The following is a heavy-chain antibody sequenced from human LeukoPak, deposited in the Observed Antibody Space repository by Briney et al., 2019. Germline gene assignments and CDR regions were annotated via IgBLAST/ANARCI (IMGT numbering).Heavy chain of an antibody. CDR1: GGSIRSGGYY. V-gene: IGHV4-31*03. J-gene: IGHJ4*02. Sequence: SETLSLTCTVSGGSIRSGGYYWSWIRQHPGKGLEWIGYIYYSGSSYYNPSLKSRVTISVDTSRNQFSLRLSSVTAADTAVYYCARDYYGSGSFLDYWGQGTLVTVSS. CDR2: IYYSGSS. D-gene: IGHD3-10*01. CDR3: ARDYYGSGSFLDY.